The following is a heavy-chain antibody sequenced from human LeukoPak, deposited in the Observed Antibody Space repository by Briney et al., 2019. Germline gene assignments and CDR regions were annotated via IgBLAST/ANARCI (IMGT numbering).Heavy chain of an antibody. V-gene: IGHV4-59*08. D-gene: IGHD4-17*01. J-gene: IGHJ4*02. CDR3: ARHRCTVNTLSYFGY. CDR1: GGSISSYY. CDR2: IYYTVST. Sequence: SETLSLTCTLSGGSISSYYWSWIRQPPGNGLEWIGYIYYTVSTNYNPSLKSRVTISVDTSKNQYSLKLSSVTAADTAVYYCARHRCTVNTLSYFGYWGQGTLVTVSS.